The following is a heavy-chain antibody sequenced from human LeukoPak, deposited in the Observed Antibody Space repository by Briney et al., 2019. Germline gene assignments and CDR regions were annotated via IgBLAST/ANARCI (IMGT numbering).Heavy chain of an antibody. CDR1: GFTVSSNY. CDR2: IYSGGST. D-gene: IGHD3-22*01. Sequence: GGSLRLSCAASGFTVSSNYMSWVRQAPGKGLEWVSVIYSGGSTYYADSVKGRFTISRDNSKNTLYLQMNSLRAEDTAVYYCARDRSDSSGYYYVGDYGMDVWGQGTTVTVSS. J-gene: IGHJ6*02. V-gene: IGHV3-53*01. CDR3: ARDRSDSSGYYYVGDYGMDV.